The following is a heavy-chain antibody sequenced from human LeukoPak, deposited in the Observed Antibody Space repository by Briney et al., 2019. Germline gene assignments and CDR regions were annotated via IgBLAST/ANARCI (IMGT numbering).Heavy chain of an antibody. Sequence: PSQTLSLTCTVSGGSISSGGYYWSWIRQHPGKGLEWIGYIYYSGSTYYNPSLKSRVTISVDTSKNQFSLKLSSVTAADTAVYYCARAPRDFWSGYYTTHYYYYGMDVWGQGTTVTVSS. CDR3: ARAPRDFWSGYYTTHYYYYGMDV. J-gene: IGHJ6*02. D-gene: IGHD3-3*01. V-gene: IGHV4-30-4*08. CDR2: IYYSGST. CDR1: GGSISSGGYY.